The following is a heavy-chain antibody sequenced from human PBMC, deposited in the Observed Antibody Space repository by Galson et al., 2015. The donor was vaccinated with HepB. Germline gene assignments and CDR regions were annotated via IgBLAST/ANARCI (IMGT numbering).Heavy chain of an antibody. V-gene: IGHV4-39*01. D-gene: IGHD1-26*01. CDR2: IYYSGST. J-gene: IGHJ5*02. CDR3: ARRYSGSDGHSGRYNWFDP. CDR1: GGSISSSSYY. Sequence: ETLSLTCTVSGGSISSSSYYWGWIRQPPRKGLEWIGSIYYSGSTDYNPSLKSRVTIAVDTSKNQFALKLRSVTAADTAVYYCARRYSGSDGHSGRYNWFDPWGQGTLVTVSS.